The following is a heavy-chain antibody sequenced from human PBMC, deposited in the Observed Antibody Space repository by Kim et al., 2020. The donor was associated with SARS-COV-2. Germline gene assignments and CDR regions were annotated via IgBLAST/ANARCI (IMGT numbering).Heavy chain of an antibody. J-gene: IGHJ3*02. CDR2: IKGDGSTT. Sequence: GGSLRLSCVASGFTFSSYWMHWVRQAPGKGLVWVSHIKGDGSTTNYADSVQGRFTISRDNAKNTLYLQMNSLRAEDTAVYYCTRVPGDGCIWGQGTMVTVSS. CDR1: GFTFSSYW. CDR3: TRVPGDGCI. V-gene: IGHV3-74*01.